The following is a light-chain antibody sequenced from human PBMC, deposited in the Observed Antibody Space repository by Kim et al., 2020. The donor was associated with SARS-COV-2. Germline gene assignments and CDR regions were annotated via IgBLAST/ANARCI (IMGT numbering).Light chain of an antibody. CDR2: GVS. CDR3: QQYSYWPRS. V-gene: IGKV3-15*01. CDR1: ESVSYN. Sequence: SVSPGERATLSCRASESVSYNLAWYHQKPGQAPSLLVYGVSTRAAGVPDRFSGSGSGTEFTLTISSLQSEDFGVYFCQQYSYWPRSFGQGTKLEI. J-gene: IGKJ2*03.